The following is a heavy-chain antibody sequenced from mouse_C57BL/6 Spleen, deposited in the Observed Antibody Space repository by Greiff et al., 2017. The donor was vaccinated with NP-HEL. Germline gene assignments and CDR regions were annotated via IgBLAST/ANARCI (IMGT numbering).Heavy chain of an antibody. J-gene: IGHJ4*01. V-gene: IGHV3-6*01. Sequence: EVQLQQSGPGLVKPSQSLSLTCSVTGYSITSGYYWNWIRQFPGNKLEWMGYISYDGSNNYNPSLKNRISITRDTSKNQFFLKLNSVTTEDTATNYCARGATDYWGQGTSVTVSS. CDR1: GYSITSGYY. CDR2: ISYDGSN. CDR3: ARGATDY.